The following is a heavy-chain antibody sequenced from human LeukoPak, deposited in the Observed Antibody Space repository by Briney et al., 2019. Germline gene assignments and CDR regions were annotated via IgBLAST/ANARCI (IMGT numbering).Heavy chain of an antibody. D-gene: IGHD3-10*01. J-gene: IGHJ2*01. CDR2: INHSGST. Sequence: SETLSLTCAVYGGSFSGYYWSWIRQPPGKWLEWIGEINHSGSTNYNPSLKSRVTISVDTSKNQFSLKLSSVTAADTAVYYCARSYYKVWYFDLWGRGTLVTVSS. CDR3: ARSYYKVWYFDL. CDR1: GGSFSGYY. V-gene: IGHV4-34*01.